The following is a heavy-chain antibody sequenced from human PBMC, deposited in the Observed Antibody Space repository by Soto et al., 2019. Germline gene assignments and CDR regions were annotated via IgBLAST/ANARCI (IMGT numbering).Heavy chain of an antibody. Sequence: VKVSCKASGFTFTSSAMQWVRQARGQRLEWIGWIVVGSGNTNYAQKFQERVTITRDMSTSTAYMELSSLRSEDTAVYYCARSIVVVTALDYWGQGTLVTVS. J-gene: IGHJ4*02. D-gene: IGHD2-21*02. CDR1: GFTFTSSA. CDR2: IVVGSGNT. V-gene: IGHV1-58*02. CDR3: ARSIVVVTALDY.